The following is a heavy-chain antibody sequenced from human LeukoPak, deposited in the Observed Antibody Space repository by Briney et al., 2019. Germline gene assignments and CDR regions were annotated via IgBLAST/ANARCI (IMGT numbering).Heavy chain of an antibody. CDR1: GFTVSSNY. Sequence: GGSLRLSCAASGFTVSSNYMSWVRQAPGKGLEWVSVIYSGGSTYYADSEKGRFTISRDNSKNTLYLQMNSLRAEDTAVYYCARDVSSGYFADWFDPWGQGTLVTVSS. J-gene: IGHJ5*02. CDR3: ARDVSSGYFADWFDP. D-gene: IGHD3-22*01. V-gene: IGHV3-66*02. CDR2: IYSGGST.